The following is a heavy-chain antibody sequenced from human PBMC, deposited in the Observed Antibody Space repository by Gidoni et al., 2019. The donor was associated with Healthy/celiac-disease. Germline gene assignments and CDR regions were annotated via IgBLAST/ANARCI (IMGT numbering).Heavy chain of an antibody. D-gene: IGHD2-15*01. CDR3: ARDDEAATDYYGMDV. CDR2: IKQDGSEK. Sequence: EVQLVESGGGLVQPGGSLRLPCAASGFTFSSYWMSWVRQAPGKGLEWVANIKQDGSEKYYVDSVKGRFTISRDNAKNSLYLQMNSLRAEDTAVYYCARDDEAATDYYGMDVWGQGTTVTVSS. V-gene: IGHV3-7*01. CDR1: GFTFSSYW. J-gene: IGHJ6*02.